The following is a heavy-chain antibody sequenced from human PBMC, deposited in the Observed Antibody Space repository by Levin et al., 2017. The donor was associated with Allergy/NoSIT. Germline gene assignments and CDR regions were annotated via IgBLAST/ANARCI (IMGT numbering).Heavy chain of an antibody. D-gene: IGHD3-22*01. J-gene: IGHJ3*02. V-gene: IGHV3-23*01. CDR2: IHDSGRYT. Sequence: GGSLRLSCAASRFTFTNYAMSWVRQAPGKGLEWVSGIHDSGRYTYYADSVKGRFTISRDNSKNTLYLQMNSLRAGDTAVYYCAKFARPAGVYDNSDAYVIWGQGTMVTVSS. CDR1: RFTFTNYA. CDR3: AKFARPAGVYDNSDAYVI.